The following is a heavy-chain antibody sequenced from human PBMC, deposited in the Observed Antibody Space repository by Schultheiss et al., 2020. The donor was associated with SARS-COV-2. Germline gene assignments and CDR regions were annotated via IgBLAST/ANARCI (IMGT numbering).Heavy chain of an antibody. Sequence: GGSLRLSCAASGFTFSNAWMNWVRQAPGKGLEWVAVISYDGSNKYYADSVKGRFTISRDNSKNTLYLQMNSLRAEDTAVYYCTTDPYCGGDCYTDYWGQGTLVTVSS. CDR3: TTDPYCGGDCYTDY. J-gene: IGHJ4*02. V-gene: IGHV3-30-3*01. D-gene: IGHD2-21*01. CDR2: ISYDGSNK. CDR1: GFTFSNAW.